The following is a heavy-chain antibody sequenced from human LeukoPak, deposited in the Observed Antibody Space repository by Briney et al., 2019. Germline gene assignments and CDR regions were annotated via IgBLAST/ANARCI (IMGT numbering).Heavy chain of an antibody. Sequence: GGSLRLSCAASGFTFSSYSMNWVRQAPGKGLEWVSSISSSSSYIYYADSVKGRFTISRDNAKNSLYLQMNSLRAEDTAVYYCATSFWSGYYGDDAFDIWGQGTMVTVSS. CDR3: ATSFWSGYYGDDAFDI. J-gene: IGHJ3*02. V-gene: IGHV3-21*01. D-gene: IGHD3-3*01. CDR2: ISSSSSYI. CDR1: GFTFSSYS.